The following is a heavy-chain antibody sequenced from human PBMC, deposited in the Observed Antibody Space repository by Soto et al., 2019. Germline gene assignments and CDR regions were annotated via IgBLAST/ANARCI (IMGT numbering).Heavy chain of an antibody. D-gene: IGHD3-10*01. V-gene: IGHV4-59*02. CDR2: IHYSGST. Sequence: QVQLQESGPGLVKPSETLSLTCTVSSGSVNSYYWTWIRQPPGKGLEWIGDIHYSGSTNYNPSLMSRVSISIHTSKNPFSLIVNSVTTADTAVNSCARGVAYTTSLFDPWGQGAPGTVSS. CDR3: ARGVAYTTSLFDP. CDR1: SGSVNSYY. J-gene: IGHJ5*01.